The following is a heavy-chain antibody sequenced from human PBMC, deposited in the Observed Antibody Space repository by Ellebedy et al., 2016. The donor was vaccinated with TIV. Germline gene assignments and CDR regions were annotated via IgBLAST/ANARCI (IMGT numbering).Heavy chain of an antibody. CDR2: IGIGGDT. CDR3: ARDNADRYYYDSSGYYLDY. D-gene: IGHD3-22*01. V-gene: IGHV3-13*01. Sequence: GESLKISCAASGFSFSDYDMHWVRQLSGKGLEWVSAIGIGGDTHYAGAVKGRFTISRDNSKNTLSLQMNNLRAEDTAVYYCARDNADRYYYDSSGYYLDYWGQGTPVTVSS. CDR1: GFSFSDYD. J-gene: IGHJ4*02.